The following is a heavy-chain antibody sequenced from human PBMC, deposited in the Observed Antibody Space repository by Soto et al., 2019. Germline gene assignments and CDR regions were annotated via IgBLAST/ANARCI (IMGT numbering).Heavy chain of an antibody. CDR1: GGSISSGGYY. V-gene: IGHV4-31*03. D-gene: IGHD2-21*02. Sequence: QVQLQESGPGLVKPSQTLSLTCTVSGGSISSGGYYWSWIRQHPGKGLEWIGYIYYSGSTYYNPSLKSRVTISVDTSKNQCSLKLSSVTAADTAVYYCARVDYCGGDCYPPNLWGRGTLVTVSS. J-gene: IGHJ2*01. CDR3: ARVDYCGGDCYPPNL. CDR2: IYYSGST.